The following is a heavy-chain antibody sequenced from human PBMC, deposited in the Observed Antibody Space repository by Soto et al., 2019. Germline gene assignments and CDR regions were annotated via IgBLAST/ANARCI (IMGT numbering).Heavy chain of an antibody. D-gene: IGHD2-15*01. V-gene: IGHV3-74*01. CDR1: GFTFSNYW. CDR3: ARGDCVGGSCYSLAGSFAYYLDV. Sequence: EVKLVESGGGLVQPGGSLRLSCAASGFTFSNYWMYWVRQAPGQGLVWVSRINSDGSVSSYADSVKGRLTISRDNAKNTLYLQMSSLRVEDTAVYYCARGDCVGGSCYSLAGSFAYYLDVWGKGTTVTVFS. CDR2: INSDGSVS. J-gene: IGHJ6*03.